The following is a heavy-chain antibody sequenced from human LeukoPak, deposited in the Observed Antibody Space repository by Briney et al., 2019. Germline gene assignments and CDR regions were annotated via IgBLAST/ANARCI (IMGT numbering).Heavy chain of an antibody. CDR2: INPNSGGT. Sequence: ASVKVSCKASGYTFTGYYMHWVRQAPGQGLEWMGWINPNSGGTNYAQKFQGRVTMTRDTSISTAYMELSRLRSDDTAVYYCARDQKFDSSGYAPDYWGQGTLVSVSS. CDR1: GYTFTGYY. V-gene: IGHV1-2*02. D-gene: IGHD3-22*01. CDR3: ARDQKFDSSGYAPDY. J-gene: IGHJ4*02.